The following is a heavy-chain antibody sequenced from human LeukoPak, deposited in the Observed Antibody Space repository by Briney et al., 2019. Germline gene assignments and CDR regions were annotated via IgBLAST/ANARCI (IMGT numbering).Heavy chain of an antibody. V-gene: IGHV1-69*06. CDR2: IIPIFGTA. CDR3: ARERYCSSTSCYLWFDP. D-gene: IGHD2-2*01. Sequence: SVTVSCKASGGTFSSYAISWVRQAPGQGLEGMGGIIPIFGTANYAQKFQGRVTITADKSTSTAYMELRSLRSEDTAVYYCARERYCSSTSCYLWFDPWGQGNLVTVSS. J-gene: IGHJ5*02. CDR1: GGTFSSYA.